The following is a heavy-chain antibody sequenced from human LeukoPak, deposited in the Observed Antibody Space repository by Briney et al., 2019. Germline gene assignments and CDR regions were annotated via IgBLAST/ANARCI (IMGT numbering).Heavy chain of an antibody. CDR1: GFTFSSYS. V-gene: IGHV3-21*04. CDR2: ISSSSSYI. Sequence: GGSLRLSCAASGFTFSSYSMNWVRQAPGKGLEWVSSISSSSSYIYYADSVKGRFTISRDNAKNSLYLQMNSLRAEDTALYYCAKDMSARGSAVAGNYYYDGMDVWGQGTTVTVSS. D-gene: IGHD6-19*01. J-gene: IGHJ6*02. CDR3: AKDMSARGSAVAGNYYYDGMDV.